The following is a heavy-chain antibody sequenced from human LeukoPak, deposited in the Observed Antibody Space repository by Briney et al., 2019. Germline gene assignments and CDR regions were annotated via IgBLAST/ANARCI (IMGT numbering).Heavy chain of an antibody. CDR1: GGSISSGGYY. V-gene: IGHV4-30-2*01. Sequence: PSQTLSLTCTVSGGSISSGGYYWSWIRQPPGKGLEWIGYIYHSGSTYYNPSLKSRVTISVDRSKNQFSLKLSSVTAADTAVYYCARLGGRDCSSTSCQFDYWGQGTLVTVSS. CDR3: ARLGGRDCSSTSCQFDY. J-gene: IGHJ4*02. D-gene: IGHD2-2*01. CDR2: IYHSGST.